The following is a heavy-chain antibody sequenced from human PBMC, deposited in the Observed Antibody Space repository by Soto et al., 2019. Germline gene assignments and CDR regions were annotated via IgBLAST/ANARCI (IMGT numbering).Heavy chain of an antibody. Sequence: GESLKISCKGSGYSFTSYWIGWVRQMPGKGLEWMGIIYPGDSDTRYSPSFQGQVTISADKSISTAYLQWSSLKASDTAMYYCARLSPLDVLRYFDWLYYFDYWGQGTLVTVSS. CDR3: ARLSPLDVLRYFDWLYYFDY. J-gene: IGHJ4*02. CDR1: GYSFTSYW. CDR2: IYPGDSDT. D-gene: IGHD3-9*01. V-gene: IGHV5-51*01.